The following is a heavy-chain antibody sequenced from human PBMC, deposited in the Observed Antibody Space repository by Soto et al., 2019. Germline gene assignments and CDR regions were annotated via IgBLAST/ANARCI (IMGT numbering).Heavy chain of an antibody. Sequence: QVQLVQSGAEVKKPGSSVKVSCKASGGTFSSYTISWVRQAPGQGLEWMGRIIPILGIANYAQKFQGTVTITANKSTRTAYMEMSSLRSEVTAVYYCSFYSSSWYEGVDYWGRGTLVTVSP. CDR1: GGTFSSYT. D-gene: IGHD6-13*01. V-gene: IGHV1-69*02. J-gene: IGHJ4*02. CDR2: IIPILGIA. CDR3: SFYSSSWYEGVDY.